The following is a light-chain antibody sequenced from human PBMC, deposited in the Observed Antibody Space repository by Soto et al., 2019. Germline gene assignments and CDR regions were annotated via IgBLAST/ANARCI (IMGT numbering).Light chain of an antibody. V-gene: IGKV2D-29*01. CDR1: QSLLHSDGKYY. Sequence: DIVMTQTPLSLSVTPGQPASNSCKSSQSLLHSDGKYYLYWYLQKPGQPPQLLIYEGSNRFSGVADLRSGSGSATAYTPKISRGVAEEVWVYYCLQSIQLPLSTFGPGTKVDIK. CDR3: LQSIQLPLST. CDR2: EGS. J-gene: IGKJ3*01.